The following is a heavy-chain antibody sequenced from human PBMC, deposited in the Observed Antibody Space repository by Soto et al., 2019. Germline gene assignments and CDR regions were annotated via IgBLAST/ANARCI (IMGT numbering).Heavy chain of an antibody. CDR1: GYSFSTYW. Sequence: PGESLKTSFRGSGYSFSTYWIGWVRQMPGKGLEWMGIIYPGDSHTIYSPSFQGQVTISADKSIRTAFLQWSSLKASDSAIYYCVRQGTMIGSRYGMDVWGQGTTVTVSS. CDR3: VRQGTMIGSRYGMDV. D-gene: IGHD3-22*01. V-gene: IGHV5-51*01. CDR2: IYPGDSHT. J-gene: IGHJ6*02.